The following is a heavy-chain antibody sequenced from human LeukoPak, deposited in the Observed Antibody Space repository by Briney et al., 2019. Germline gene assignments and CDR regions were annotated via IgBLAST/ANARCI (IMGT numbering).Heavy chain of an antibody. V-gene: IGHV1-46*01. CDR1: GYSFTSYH. J-gene: IGHJ4*02. D-gene: IGHD2-21*02. CDR2: INPSGGST. CDR3: ARRTHCGGDCYSSPFDH. Sequence: ASVKVSCKASGYSFTSYHMHWVRQAPGQGLEWMGIINPSGGSTTYAQKFQGRVTITADESTSTAYMELSSLRSEDTAVYYCARRTHCGGDCYSSPFDHWGQGTLVTVSS.